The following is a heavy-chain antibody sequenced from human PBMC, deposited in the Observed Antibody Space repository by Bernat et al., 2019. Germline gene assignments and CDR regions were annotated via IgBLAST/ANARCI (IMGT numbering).Heavy chain of an antibody. J-gene: IGHJ4*02. CDR3: ARAGHGGWAGAYFDY. D-gene: IGHD6-19*01. CDR2: ISGSGGST. V-gene: IGHV3-23*04. Sequence: EVQLVESGGGLVQPGGSLRLSCAASGFTFSSYAMSWVRQAPGKGLEWVSAISGSGGSTYYADSVKGRFTISRDNSKKTLYLQMNSLRAEDTAVYYCARAGHGGWAGAYFDYWGQGTLVTVSS. CDR1: GFTFSSYA.